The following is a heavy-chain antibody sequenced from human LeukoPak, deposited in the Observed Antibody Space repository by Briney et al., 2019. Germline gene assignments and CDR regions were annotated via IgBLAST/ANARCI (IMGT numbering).Heavy chain of an antibody. CDR2: ISYDGSNK. CDR1: GFTFSSYA. CDR3: ARAGYSSSSIHFYYYYYMDV. Sequence: GRSLRLSCAASGFTFSSYAMLWVRQAPGKGLEWVAVISYDGSNKYYADSVKGRFTISRDNSKNTLYLQMNSLRAEDTAVYYCARAGYSSSSIHFYYYYYMDVWGKGTTVTVSS. D-gene: IGHD6-6*01. J-gene: IGHJ6*03. V-gene: IGHV3-30*04.